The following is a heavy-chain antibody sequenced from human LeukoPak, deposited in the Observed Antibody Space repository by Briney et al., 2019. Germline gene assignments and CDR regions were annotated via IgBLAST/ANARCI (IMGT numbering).Heavy chain of an antibody. V-gene: IGHV4-4*07. D-gene: IGHD3/OR15-3a*01. CDR3: ARGPSWTVWYFDL. J-gene: IGHJ2*01. Sequence: TSETLSLTCTVSGGSISTYYWSWLRQPAGNGLEWIGRVHTSGNTTYHPSLKNRVTMSGDTSKNQFSLRLSSVTAADAAVYYCARGPSWTVWYFDLWGRGTLVTVSS. CDR2: VHTSGNT. CDR1: GGSISTYY.